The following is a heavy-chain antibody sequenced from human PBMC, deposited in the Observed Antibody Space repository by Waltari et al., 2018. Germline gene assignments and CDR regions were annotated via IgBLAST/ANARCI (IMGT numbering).Heavy chain of an antibody. CDR3: ARLSSSWNEKGAFDI. D-gene: IGHD6-13*01. CDR1: GFTLSSFW. CDR2: MNRDGSET. V-gene: IGHV3-7*01. J-gene: IGHJ3*02. Sequence: EVQLVESGGGLVQPGGTLRLSCGGMGFTLSSFWLSWVHQAPGKGLDWVANMNRDGSETYYVDSVKGRFTISRDNAKNSLYLEMNTLRVEDTAIYYCARLSSSWNEKGAFDIWGQGTMVTVSS.